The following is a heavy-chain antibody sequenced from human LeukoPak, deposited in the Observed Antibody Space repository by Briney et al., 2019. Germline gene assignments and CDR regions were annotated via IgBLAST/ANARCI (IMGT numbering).Heavy chain of an antibody. Sequence: ASVKVSCKASGGTFSSYAISWVRHAPGQGLEWMGGIIPIFGTANYAQKFQGRVTITADESTSTAYMELSSLRSEDTAVYYCARASDMHSSSWYYFDYWGQGTLVTVSS. CDR2: IIPIFGTA. CDR3: ARASDMHSSSWYYFDY. CDR1: GGTFSSYA. J-gene: IGHJ4*02. D-gene: IGHD6-13*01. V-gene: IGHV1-69*13.